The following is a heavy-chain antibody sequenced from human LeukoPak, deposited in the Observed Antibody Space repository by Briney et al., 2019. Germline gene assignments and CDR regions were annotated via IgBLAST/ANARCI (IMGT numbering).Heavy chain of an antibody. V-gene: IGHV4-38-2*02. CDR1: GYFISSGYY. Sequence: SETLSLTCTVSGYFISSGYYWGWIRQPPGKGLQWIGSIHHSGSTYYNPSLKSRVTISVDTSKNHFSLKLSSVTAADTAVYYCARGRSWYGGVWFDPWGQGTLVTVSS. CDR3: ARGRSWYGGVWFDP. J-gene: IGHJ5*02. D-gene: IGHD6-13*01. CDR2: IHHSGST.